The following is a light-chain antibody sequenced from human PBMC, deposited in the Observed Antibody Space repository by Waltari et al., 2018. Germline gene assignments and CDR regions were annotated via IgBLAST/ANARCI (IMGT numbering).Light chain of an antibody. CDR1: SSDLGSDNL. CDR2: EGS. CDR3: CSYAGSSTFEV. Sequence: QSALTPPASVSGSPGPSLTISCPGTSSDLGSDNLSSWYQQHPGKAPTLRLYEGSKRPSGVSNRFSGSKSGNTASLTISGLQAEDEADYYCCSYAGSSTFEVFGGGTKLTVL. V-gene: IGLV2-23*03. J-gene: IGLJ3*02.